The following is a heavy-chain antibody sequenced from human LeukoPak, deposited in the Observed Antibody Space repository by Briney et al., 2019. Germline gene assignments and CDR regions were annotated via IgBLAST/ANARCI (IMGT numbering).Heavy chain of an antibody. CDR2: ISGGGGST. D-gene: IGHD2-8*01. J-gene: IGHJ4*02. Sequence: GGSLRLSCAASGLTFTSYSMNWVRQAPGKGLEWVSTISGGGGSTYYADSVKGRFTISRDNAKNTLFLQMSSLRAGDTALYYCAKELYGNPSGYWGQGTRVTVSS. CDR1: GLTFTSYS. V-gene: IGHV3-23*01. CDR3: AKELYGNPSGY.